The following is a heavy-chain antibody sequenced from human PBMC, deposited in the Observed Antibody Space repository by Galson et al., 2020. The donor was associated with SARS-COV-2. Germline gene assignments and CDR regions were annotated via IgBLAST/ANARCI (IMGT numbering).Heavy chain of an antibody. J-gene: IGHJ4*02. CDR3: ASSYCGGDCYSQDFDY. Sequence: ASETLSLTCTVSGGSISSGGYYWSWIRQHPGKGLEWTGYIYYSGSTYYNPSLKSRVTISVDTSKNQFSLKLSSVTAADTAVYYCASSYCGGDCYSQDFDYWGQGTLVTVSS. D-gene: IGHD2-21*02. CDR1: GGSISSGGYY. V-gene: IGHV4-31*03. CDR2: IYYSGST.